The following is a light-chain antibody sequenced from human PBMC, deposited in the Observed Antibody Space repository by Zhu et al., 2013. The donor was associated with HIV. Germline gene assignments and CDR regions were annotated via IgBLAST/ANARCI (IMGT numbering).Light chain of an antibody. Sequence: DIQMTQSPSSVSASVGDRITITCRASQDISNWLAWFQQKPGKAPKLLIYAASSLHSWVPPRFSGSGSGTDFTLTINSLQPEDFATYYCQQGNSFPYTFGQGTKVEIK. CDR3: QQGNSFPYT. J-gene: IGKJ2*01. CDR2: AAS. V-gene: IGKV1-12*01. CDR1: QDISNW.